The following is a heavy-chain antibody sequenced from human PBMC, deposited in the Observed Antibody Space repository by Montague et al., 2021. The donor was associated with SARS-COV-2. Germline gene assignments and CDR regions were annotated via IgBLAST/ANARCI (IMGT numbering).Heavy chain of an antibody. CDR3: ARDIFQSTTDTTMGYYYFYGMDV. V-gene: IGHV4-31*03. CDR1: GGSISSGGYY. J-gene: IGHJ6*02. CDR2: IYYSGST. Sequence: TLSLTCTVSGGSISSGGYYWSWIRQHPGKGLEWIGYIYYSGSTYYNPSLKRRGTISLDTSKNQFSLKLSSVTAAVTAVYYCARDIFQSTTDTTMGYYYFYGMDVWGQGTTVTVSS. D-gene: IGHD5-18*01.